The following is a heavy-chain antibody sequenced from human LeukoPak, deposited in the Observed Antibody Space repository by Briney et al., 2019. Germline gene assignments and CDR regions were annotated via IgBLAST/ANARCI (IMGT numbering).Heavy chain of an antibody. J-gene: IGHJ5*02. CDR2: ISPYNGNT. D-gene: IGHD4-17*01. V-gene: IGHV1-18*01. Sequence: ASVKVSCKASGYTFTTYGISWVRQAPGQGLEWMGWISPYNGNTIYTQNFQGRVTMTTDTSTSTAYMELRSLRSDDTAVYYCARLRATVTPNWFDPWGQGTLVTVSS. CDR3: ARLRATVTPNWFDP. CDR1: GYTFTTYG.